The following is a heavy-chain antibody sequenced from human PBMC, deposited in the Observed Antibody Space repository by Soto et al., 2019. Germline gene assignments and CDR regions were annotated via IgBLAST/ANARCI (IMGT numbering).Heavy chain of an antibody. Sequence: SVKVSCKASDDSFNTYSINWVRQASGQGLEWVGGIIPLFGTTNYAPELQDRVTITADQSTSTVYMEMSSLRSGDTAIYYCTRGVVVVSSTHRGAAFSIWGLGAKVTVS. V-gene: IGHV1-69*13. CDR2: IIPLFGTT. CDR1: DDSFNTYS. D-gene: IGHD2-21*01. J-gene: IGHJ3*02. CDR3: TRGVVVVSSTHRGAAFSI.